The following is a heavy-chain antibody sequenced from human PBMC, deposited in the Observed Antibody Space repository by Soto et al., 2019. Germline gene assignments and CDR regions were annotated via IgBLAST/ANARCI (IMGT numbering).Heavy chain of an antibody. V-gene: IGHV3-30-3*01. CDR3: ARDLYYYDSSGCVDY. Sequence: EGSLRLSCAASGFTFSSYAMHWVRQAPGKGLEWVAVISYDGSNKYYADSVKGRFTISRDNSKNTLYLQMNSLRAEDTAVYYCARDLYYYDSSGCVDYWGQGTLVTVSS. CDR2: ISYDGSNK. CDR1: GFTFSSYA. J-gene: IGHJ4*02. D-gene: IGHD3-22*01.